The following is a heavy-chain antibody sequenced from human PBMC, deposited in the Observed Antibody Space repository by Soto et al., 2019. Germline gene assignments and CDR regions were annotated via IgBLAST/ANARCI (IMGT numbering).Heavy chain of an antibody. CDR3: AHFDWFIDY. CDR2: ISGSGAST. V-gene: IGHV3-23*01. Sequence: PGGSLRLSCAAAGFTFSSYAMSLVRQAPGKGLEWVSAISGSGASTYYADSVKGRFTISRDNSKNTLYLQMNSLRAEDTAVYYCAHFDWFIDYWGQGTLVTVSS. D-gene: IGHD3-9*01. CDR1: GFTFSSYA. J-gene: IGHJ4*02.